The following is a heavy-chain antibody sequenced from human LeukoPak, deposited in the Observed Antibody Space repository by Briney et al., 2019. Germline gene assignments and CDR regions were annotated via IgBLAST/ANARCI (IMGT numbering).Heavy chain of an antibody. CDR1: GFTVSSNY. Sequence: GGSLRPSCAASGFTVSSNYINWVRQAPGRGLEWVSVIYSGGTTYYADSVKGRYTISRDNSKNTLYFQMNSLRVEDTAVYYCARGIAAAYYAFDIWGQGTMLTVSS. V-gene: IGHV3-53*01. CDR2: IYSGGTT. J-gene: IGHJ3*02. CDR3: ARGIAAAYYAFDI. D-gene: IGHD6-13*01.